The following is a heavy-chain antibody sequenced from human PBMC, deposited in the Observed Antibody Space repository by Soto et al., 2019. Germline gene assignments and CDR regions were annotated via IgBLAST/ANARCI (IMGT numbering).Heavy chain of an antibody. CDR2: IIPIFGTA. V-gene: IGHV1-69*06. CDR1: GGTFSSYA. CDR3: ARPLKVVENNAFDI. Sequence: QVQLVQSGAEVKKPGYSVKVSCKASGGTFSSYAISWVRQAPGQGLEWMGVIIPIFGTANYAQKFQGRVTITADKSTSTAYMELSSLRSEDTAVYYCARPLKVVENNAFDIWGQGTMVTVSS. D-gene: IGHD2-15*01. J-gene: IGHJ3*02.